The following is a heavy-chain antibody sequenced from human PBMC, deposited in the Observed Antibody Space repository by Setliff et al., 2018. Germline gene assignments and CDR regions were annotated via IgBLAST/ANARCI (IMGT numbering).Heavy chain of an antibody. J-gene: IGHJ6*02. Sequence: ASVKVSCKASGYTFTSYGISWVRQAPGQGLEWMGWISAYNGNTNYAQKLQGRVTMTTDTSTSTAYMELRSLRSEDTALYYCAKDISGPEYSSSFGYYGMDVWGQGTTVTVSS. V-gene: IGHV1-18*01. CDR1: GYTFTSYG. CDR2: ISAYNGNT. CDR3: AKDISGPEYSSSFGYYGMDV. D-gene: IGHD6-13*01.